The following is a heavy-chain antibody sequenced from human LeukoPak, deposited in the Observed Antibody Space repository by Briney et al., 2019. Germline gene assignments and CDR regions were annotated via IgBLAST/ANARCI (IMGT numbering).Heavy chain of an antibody. J-gene: IGHJ4*02. CDR2: ISTSGDST. CDR3: ARGRGSPYYFDC. CDR1: GFTFSNYA. D-gene: IGHD1-26*01. V-gene: IGHV3-23*01. Sequence: GGSLRLSCAASGFTFSNYAMTWVRQAPGKGLEWVSSISTSGDSTAYAASVKGRFTISRDNSKNTLCLQLNSLRAEDTAVYYCARGRGSPYYFDCWGQGTLVTVSS.